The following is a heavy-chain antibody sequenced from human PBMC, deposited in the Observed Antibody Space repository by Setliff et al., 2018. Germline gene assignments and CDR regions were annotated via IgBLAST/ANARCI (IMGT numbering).Heavy chain of an antibody. CDR1: GFTVSSNY. V-gene: IGHV3-53*01. Sequence: GGSLRLSCAASGFTVSSNYMSWVRQAPGKGLEWVSVIYSGGSTYYADSVKGRFTISRDNSKNTLYLQMNSLRAEDTAVYYCARDQTYYYDSSGYDAFDIWGQGTMVTVSS. J-gene: IGHJ3*02. CDR2: IYSGGST. CDR3: ARDQTYYYDSSGYDAFDI. D-gene: IGHD3-22*01.